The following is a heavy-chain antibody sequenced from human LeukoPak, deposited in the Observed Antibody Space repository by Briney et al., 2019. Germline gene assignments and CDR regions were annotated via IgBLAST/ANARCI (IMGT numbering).Heavy chain of an antibody. J-gene: IGHJ6*03. D-gene: IGHD3-3*01. V-gene: IGHV1-69*05. CDR2: IIPIFGTA. Sequence: GASVKVSCKASGGTFSSYAISWVRQAPGQGLEWMGGIIPIFGTANYAQKFQGRVTITTDESTSTAYMELSSLRSEDTAVYYCARQLRFLEWLGDNYYYYMDVWGKGTTVTVSS. CDR1: GGTFSSYA. CDR3: ARQLRFLEWLGDNYYYYMDV.